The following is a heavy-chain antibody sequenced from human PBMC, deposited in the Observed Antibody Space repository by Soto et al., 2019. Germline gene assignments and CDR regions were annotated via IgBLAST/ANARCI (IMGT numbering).Heavy chain of an antibody. J-gene: IGHJ6*02. CDR3: AGAPYHVLMVNAPNLYGLDL. CDR1: GYTFTTYD. V-gene: IGHV1-18*01. CDR2: ISTYNGNT. D-gene: IGHD2-8*01. Sequence: QVQLVQSGAEVKKPGASVKVSCKASGYTFTTYDISWVRQAPGQGLEWMGRISTYNGNTNYPQSLQGRTTMTTDTSVTTAYMELRSRCAHDTSVYYRAGAPYHVLMVNAPNLYGLDLWGQGTTVTFSS.